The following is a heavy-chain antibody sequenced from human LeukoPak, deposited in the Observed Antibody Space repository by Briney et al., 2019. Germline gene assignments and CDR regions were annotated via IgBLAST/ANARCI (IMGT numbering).Heavy chain of an antibody. CDR3: ARGSGSGWPLDR. CDR1: GGIVSRNF. J-gene: IGHJ5*02. Sequence: PGGSLRLSCAASGGIVSRNFMSWVRQAPGKGLQWVAIMYAGGTTDYSDSVRGRFHISRDSSDNTLSLQINSLRAEDTAVYYCARGSGSGWPLDRWGQGALVTVSS. D-gene: IGHD6-19*01. CDR2: MYAGGTT. V-gene: IGHV3-53*01.